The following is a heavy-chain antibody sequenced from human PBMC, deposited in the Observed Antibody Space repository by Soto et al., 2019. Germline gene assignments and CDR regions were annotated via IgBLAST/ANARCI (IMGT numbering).Heavy chain of an antibody. CDR3: ARDSGSPPFDY. V-gene: IGHV4-31*03. J-gene: IGHJ4*02. CDR1: GGSISSGGYY. CDR2: IYYSGST. D-gene: IGHD3-22*01. Sequence: SETLSLTCTVSGGSISSGGYYWSWIRQHPGKGLEWVGYIYYSGSTYYNPSLKSRVTISVDTSKNQFSLKLSSVTAADTAVYYCARDSGSPPFDYWGQGTLVTVSS.